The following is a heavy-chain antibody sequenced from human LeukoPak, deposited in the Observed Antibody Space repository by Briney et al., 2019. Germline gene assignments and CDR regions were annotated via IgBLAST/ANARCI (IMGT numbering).Heavy chain of an antibody. V-gene: IGHV3-23*01. CDR2: IVGSDVNT. CDR1: GFTFANYA. Sequence: GGSLRLSCAASGFTFANYAMSWVRQAPGKGLEWVSAIVGSDVNTYYADSVRGRFTISRDNSKNTLYLQMNSLRAEDTAVYYCAKDGAGIVGAFDYWGQGTLVTVSS. J-gene: IGHJ4*02. D-gene: IGHD1-26*01. CDR3: AKDGAGIVGAFDY.